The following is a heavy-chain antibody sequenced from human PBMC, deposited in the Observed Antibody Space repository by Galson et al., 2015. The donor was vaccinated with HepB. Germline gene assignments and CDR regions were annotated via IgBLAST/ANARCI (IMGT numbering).Heavy chain of an antibody. V-gene: IGHV7-4-1*02. CDR2: INTNTGNP. CDR1: GYTFTHYA. CDR3: ATSMGRGIISPFDY. J-gene: IGHJ4*02. D-gene: IGHD3-10*01. Sequence: SVKVSCKASGYTFTHYAMNWVRQAPGQGLEWVGWINTNTGNPTYAQGFTGRFVFSLDTSVSTAYLQISSLKAEDTAVYYCATSMGRGIISPFDYWGQGTLVTVSS.